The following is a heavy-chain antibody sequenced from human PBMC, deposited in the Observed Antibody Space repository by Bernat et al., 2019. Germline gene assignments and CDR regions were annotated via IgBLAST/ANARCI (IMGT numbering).Heavy chain of an antibody. CDR1: GGTFSSYA. J-gene: IGHJ5*02. CDR2: IIPILGIA. V-gene: IGHV1-69*04. Sequence: QVQLVQSGAEVKKPGSSVKVSCKASGGTFSSYAISWVRQAPGQGLEWMGRIIPILGIANYAQKFQGRVTITADKSTSTAYMELSSLRSEDTAVYYCAASGSGRNWFDPWGQGILVTVSS. CDR3: AASGSGRNWFDP. D-gene: IGHD3-3*01.